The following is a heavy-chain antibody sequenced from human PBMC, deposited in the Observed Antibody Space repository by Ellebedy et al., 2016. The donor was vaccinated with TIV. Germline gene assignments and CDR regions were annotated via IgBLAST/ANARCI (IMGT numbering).Heavy chain of an antibody. J-gene: IGHJ4*02. D-gene: IGHD3-22*01. Sequence: SETLSLTCTVSGGSISSYYWSWIRQPPGKGLEWIGYIYYSGSTNYNPSLKSRVTISVDTSKNQFSLKLSSVTAAATAVYYCARALNYYDSSGYYPKSFDYWGQGTLVTVSS. CDR3: ARALNYYDSSGYYPKSFDY. CDR1: GGSISSYY. CDR2: IYYSGST. V-gene: IGHV4-59*01.